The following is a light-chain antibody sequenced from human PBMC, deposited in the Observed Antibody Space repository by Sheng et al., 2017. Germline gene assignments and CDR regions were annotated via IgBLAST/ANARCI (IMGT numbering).Light chain of an antibody. CDR1: QSVSNY. CDR3: LQRSNWPQVT. J-gene: IGKJ3*01. CDR2: DAS. Sequence: EIVLTQSPATLSLSPGERATLSCRASQSVSNYLAWYQQKPGQAPRLLIYDASNRATGIPARFSGSGSGTDFTLTISSLEPEDFAVYYCLQRSNWPQVTFGPRDESRXSN. V-gene: IGKV3-11*01.